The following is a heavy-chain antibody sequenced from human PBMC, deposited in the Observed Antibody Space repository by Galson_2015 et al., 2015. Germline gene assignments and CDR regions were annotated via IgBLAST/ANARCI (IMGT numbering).Heavy chain of an antibody. CDR1: GFTFSSYA. D-gene: IGHD4-17*01. CDR2: ISYDGSNK. J-gene: IGHJ4*02. V-gene: IGHV3-30-3*01. Sequence: SLRLSCAASGFTFSSYAMHWVRQAPGKGLGWVAVISYDGSNKYYADSVKGRFTISRDNSKNTLYLQMNSLRAEDTAVYYCSAAHGDSHLDYWGQGTLVTVSS. CDR3: SAAHGDSHLDY.